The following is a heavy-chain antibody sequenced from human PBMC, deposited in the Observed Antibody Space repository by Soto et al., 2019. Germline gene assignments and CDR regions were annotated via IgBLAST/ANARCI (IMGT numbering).Heavy chain of an antibody. CDR1: GGSISSGGYY. Sequence: PSETLSLTCTVSGGSISSGGYYWSWIRQHPGKGLEWIGYIYYSGSTYYNPSLKSRVTISVDTSKNQFSLKLSSVTAADTAVYYCARSAHGSGYWATNNWFDPWGQGTLVTVSS. V-gene: IGHV4-31*03. D-gene: IGHD3-10*01. CDR3: ARSAHGSGYWATNNWFDP. J-gene: IGHJ5*02. CDR2: IYYSGST.